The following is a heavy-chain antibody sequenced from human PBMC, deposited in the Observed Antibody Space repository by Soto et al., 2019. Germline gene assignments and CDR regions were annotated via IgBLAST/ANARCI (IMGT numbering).Heavy chain of an antibody. J-gene: IGHJ4*02. D-gene: IGHD3-10*01. CDR1: GFTFSSYW. CDR3: ARDLSNYYGSGSYPY. Sequence: GGSLRLSCAASGFTFSSYWMSWVRQAPGKGLEWVANIKQDGSEKYYVDSVKGRFTISRDNAKNSLYLQMNSLRAEDTAVYYCARDLSNYYGSGSYPYWGQGTLVTVSS. V-gene: IGHV3-7*01. CDR2: IKQDGSEK.